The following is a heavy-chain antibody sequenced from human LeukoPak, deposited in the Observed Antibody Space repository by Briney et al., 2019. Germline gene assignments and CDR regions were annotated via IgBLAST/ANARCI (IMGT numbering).Heavy chain of an antibody. CDR3: ARGIAAAGGHVFDM. Sequence: PSETLSLTCTVSGGSISSSSYYWGWIRQPPGKGLEWIGSIYYSGSTYYNPSLKSRVTISVDTSKNQFSLKMSSVTAADTAVYYCARGIAAAGGHVFDMWGQGTMVTVS. J-gene: IGHJ3*02. CDR1: GGSISSSSYY. V-gene: IGHV4-39*07. CDR2: IYYSGST. D-gene: IGHD6-13*01.